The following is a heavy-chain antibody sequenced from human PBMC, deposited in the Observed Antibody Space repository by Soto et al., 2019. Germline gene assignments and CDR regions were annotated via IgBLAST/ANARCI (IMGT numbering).Heavy chain of an antibody. V-gene: IGHV4-39*01. CDR2: IYYSGST. CDR1: RGSISSSSYY. CDR3: ASRVLLWFGEIGY. D-gene: IGHD3-10*01. Sequence: LSLTCTVSRGSISSSSYYWGWIRQPPGKGLEWIGSIYYSGSTYYNPSLKSRVTISVDTSKNQFSLKLSSVTAADTAVYYCASRVLLWFGEIGYWGQGTLVTVSS. J-gene: IGHJ4*02.